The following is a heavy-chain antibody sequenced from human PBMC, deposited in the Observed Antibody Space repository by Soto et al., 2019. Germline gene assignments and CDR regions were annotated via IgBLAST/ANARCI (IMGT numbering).Heavy chain of an antibody. CDR3: ARDRGTTMTGDAFDV. V-gene: IGHV4-4*02. D-gene: IGHD3-16*01. J-gene: IGHJ3*01. Sequence: QVQLQESGPGLVKPSGTLSLTCTVSGASISAGHWWSWVRQSPGKGLEWIGEIYQTGTTDYKPSLKSRVFISVDNSKNQFSLNLRSVTAAATALYYCARDRGTTMTGDAFDVWGRGTMVTVSS. CDR2: IYQTGTT. CDR1: GASISAGHW.